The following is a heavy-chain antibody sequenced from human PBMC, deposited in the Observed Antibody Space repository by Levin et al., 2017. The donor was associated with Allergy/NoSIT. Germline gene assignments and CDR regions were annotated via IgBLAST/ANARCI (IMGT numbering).Heavy chain of an antibody. CDR1: GFTFSRYW. Sequence: GGSLRLSCAASGFTFSRYWMSWVRQAPGKGLEWVGNINQGGSEKNLVDSVRGRFTISRDNADNSLYLQMNSLRVEDTAVYYCARDPAGVADQGIDYWGQGTLVTVSS. CDR3: ARDPAGVADQGIDY. D-gene: IGHD2-21*01. J-gene: IGHJ4*02. V-gene: IGHV3-7*04. CDR2: INQGGSEK.